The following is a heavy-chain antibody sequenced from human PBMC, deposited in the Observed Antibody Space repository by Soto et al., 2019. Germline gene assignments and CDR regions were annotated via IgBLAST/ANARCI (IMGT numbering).Heavy chain of an antibody. V-gene: IGHV1-18*04. J-gene: IGHJ4*02. Sequence: ASVKVSCKTSGYTFTSHGISWVRQAPGQGLEWMGWISAYNGNTNYAQKLQSRVTMTTDTPTSTAYMELRSLRSDDTAVYYCARTYCSSARCYSDYWGQGTLVTVSS. D-gene: IGHD2-2*01. CDR1: GYTFTSHG. CDR2: ISAYNGNT. CDR3: ARTYCSSARCYSDY.